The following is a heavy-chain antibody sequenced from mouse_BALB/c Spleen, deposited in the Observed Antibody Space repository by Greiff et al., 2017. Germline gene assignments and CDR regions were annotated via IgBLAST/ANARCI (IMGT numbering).Heavy chain of an antibody. Sequence: VQLQQSGAELAKPGASVKMSCKASGYTFTSYWMHWVKQRPGQGLEWIGYINPSTGYTEYNQKFKDKATLTADKSSSTAYMQLSSLTSEDSAVYYCARPSYLRDAMDYWGQGTSVTVSS. D-gene: IGHD3-2*02. CDR1: GYTFTSYW. CDR2: INPSTGYT. V-gene: IGHV1-7*01. J-gene: IGHJ4*01. CDR3: ARPSYLRDAMDY.